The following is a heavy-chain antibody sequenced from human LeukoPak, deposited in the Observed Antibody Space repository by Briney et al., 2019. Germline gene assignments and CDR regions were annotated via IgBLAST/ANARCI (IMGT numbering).Heavy chain of an antibody. CDR2: INTNTGNP. Sequence: GASVKVSFKASGYTFTSYAMNWVRQAPGQGLEWMGWINTNTGNPTYAQGFTGRFVFSLDTSVSTAYLQISSLKAEDTAVYYCARGPDHIVVVPAAPDLDYWGQGTLVTVSS. V-gene: IGHV7-4-1*02. CDR3: ARGPDHIVVVPAAPDLDY. J-gene: IGHJ4*02. CDR1: GYTFTSYA. D-gene: IGHD2-2*01.